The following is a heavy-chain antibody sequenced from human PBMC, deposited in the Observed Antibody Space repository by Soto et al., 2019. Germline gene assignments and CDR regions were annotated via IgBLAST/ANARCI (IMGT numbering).Heavy chain of an antibody. V-gene: IGHV4-61*01. CDR1: GGSVSSGSYY. CDR3: ARGFVAPPLSFDS. CDR2: IYYSGST. J-gene: IGHJ4*02. Sequence: SETLSLTCTVSGGSVSSGSYYWSWIRQPPGKGLEWIGYIYYSGSTNYSPSLKSRVTISVDTSKNQFSLKLSSVTAADTAVYYCARGFVAPPLSFDSWGQGTLLTVSS. D-gene: IGHD2-15*01.